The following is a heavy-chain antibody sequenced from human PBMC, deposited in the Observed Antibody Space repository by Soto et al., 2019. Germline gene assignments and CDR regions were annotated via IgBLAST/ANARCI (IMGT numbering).Heavy chain of an antibody. Sequence: GGSLRLSCAASGFTFSSYGMHWVRQAPGKGLEWVAVISYDGSNKYYADSVKGRFTISRDNSKNTLYLQMNSLRAEDTAVYYCAKDRTRSLYYYDSSGYYPRGDNWFDPWGQGTLVTVSS. J-gene: IGHJ5*02. V-gene: IGHV3-30*18. CDR3: AKDRTRSLYYYDSSGYYPRGDNWFDP. D-gene: IGHD3-22*01. CDR2: ISYDGSNK. CDR1: GFTFSSYG.